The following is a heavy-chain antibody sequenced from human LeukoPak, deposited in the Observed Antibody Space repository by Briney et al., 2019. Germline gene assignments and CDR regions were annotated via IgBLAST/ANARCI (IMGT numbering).Heavy chain of an antibody. CDR2: IWYDGSNK. D-gene: IGHD5-24*01. V-gene: IGHV3-33*08. CDR3: ARGGLGERWLHFDY. Sequence: PGGSLRLSCAASGFTFTSYAMTWVRQAPGKGLEWVAVIWYDGSNKYYADSVKGRFTISRDNSKNTLYLQMNSLRAEDTAVYYCARGGLGERWLHFDYWGQGTLVTVSS. CDR1: GFTFTSYA. J-gene: IGHJ4*02.